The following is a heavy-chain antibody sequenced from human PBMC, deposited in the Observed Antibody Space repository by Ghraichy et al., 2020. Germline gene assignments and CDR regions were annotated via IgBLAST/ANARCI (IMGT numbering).Heavy chain of an antibody. J-gene: IGHJ4*02. V-gene: IGHV4-39*07. Sequence: SETLSLTCTVSGGSISSSSYYWGWIRQPPGKGLEWIGSIYYSGSTYYNPSLKSRVTISVDTSKNQFSLKLSSVTAADTAVYYCASIIVGATLVWGQGTLVTVSS. D-gene: IGHD1-26*01. CDR1: GGSISSSSYY. CDR3: ASIIVGATLV. CDR2: IYYSGST.